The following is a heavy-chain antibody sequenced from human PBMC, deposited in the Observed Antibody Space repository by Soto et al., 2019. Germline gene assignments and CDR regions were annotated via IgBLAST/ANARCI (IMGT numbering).Heavy chain of an antibody. D-gene: IGHD3-10*01. CDR3: ARNPSITMVRGVRSYYYYGMDV. Sequence: GASVKGSCKASGGTFSSYAISWVRQAPGQGLEWMGGIIPIFGTANYAQKFQGRVTITADESTSTAYMELSSLRSEDTAVYYCARNPSITMVRGVRSYYYYGMDVWGQGPTVTVSS. CDR2: IIPIFGTA. V-gene: IGHV1-69*13. CDR1: GGTFSSYA. J-gene: IGHJ6*02.